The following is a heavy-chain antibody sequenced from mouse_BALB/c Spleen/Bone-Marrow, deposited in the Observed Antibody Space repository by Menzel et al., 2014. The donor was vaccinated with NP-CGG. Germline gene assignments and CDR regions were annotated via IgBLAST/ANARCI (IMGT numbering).Heavy chain of an antibody. V-gene: IGHV1-54*01. CDR2: INPGSGGT. CDR1: GYAFNNYL. CDR3: ARCLTGTSAMDY. J-gene: IGHJ4*01. D-gene: IGHD4-1*01. Sequence: VNLVDSGAELVRPGTSVKVSCKASGYAFNNYLIEWVKQRPGQGLEWIGVINPGSGGTKYNEKFKGKATLTADKSSSTAYMQLSSLTSDDSAVYSCARCLTGTSAMDYWGQGTSVTVSS.